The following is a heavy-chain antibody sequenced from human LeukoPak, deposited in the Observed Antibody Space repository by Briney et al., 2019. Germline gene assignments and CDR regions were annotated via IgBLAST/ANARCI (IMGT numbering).Heavy chain of an antibody. Sequence: GGSLRLSCAASGFTFSSYGMHWVRQAPGKGLEWVAFIRYDGSNKYYADSVKGRFTISRDNSKNTLYLQMNSLRAEDTAVYYCAKDLEAAAAGTVDPWGQGTLVTVS. D-gene: IGHD6-13*01. CDR1: GFTFSSYG. CDR2: IRYDGSNK. V-gene: IGHV3-30*02. CDR3: AKDLEAAAAGTVDP. J-gene: IGHJ5*02.